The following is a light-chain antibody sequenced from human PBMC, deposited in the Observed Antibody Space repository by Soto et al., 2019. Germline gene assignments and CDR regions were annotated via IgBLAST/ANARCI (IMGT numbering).Light chain of an antibody. CDR2: AAS. CDR3: PKYNSAPFT. V-gene: IGKV1-27*01. CDR1: QGISNY. Sequence: DIQMTQSPSSLSASVGDRVTITCRASQGISNYLAWYQQKPGKVPKLLIYAASTLQSGDPSRFSGSGSGTDFTLTISSLQPEDVATYYCPKYNSAPFTFGPGTKVDIK. J-gene: IGKJ3*01.